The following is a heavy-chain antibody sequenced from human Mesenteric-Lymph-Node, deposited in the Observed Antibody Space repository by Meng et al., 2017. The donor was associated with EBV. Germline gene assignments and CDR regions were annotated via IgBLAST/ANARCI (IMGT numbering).Heavy chain of an antibody. CDR1: GGSISSSNW. CDR3: ARTGRCSGDSCYYNWFDP. J-gene: IGHJ5*02. Sequence: QGRRRGSGQGLVKPSGTLSLSCDVSGGSISSSNWWSWVRQPPGRGLEWIGEIYHNGITNYNPSLKSRVTISLDKSKNQFILKLSSVTAADTAVYYCARTGRCSGDSCYYNWFDPWGQGTLVTVSS. D-gene: IGHD2-15*01. CDR2: IYHNGIT. V-gene: IGHV4-4*02.